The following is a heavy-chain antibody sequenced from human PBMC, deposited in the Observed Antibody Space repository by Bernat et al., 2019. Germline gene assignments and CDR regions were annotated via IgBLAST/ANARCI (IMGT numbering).Heavy chain of an antibody. J-gene: IGHJ4*02. CDR1: EFTFNNYA. CDR2: ISYDGSKK. CDR3: ARAGSSKDFDY. Sequence: QVQLVESGGGVVQPGRSLRLSCAASEFTFNNYAVHWVRQAPGKGLEWVAVISYDGSKKYYADSVRGRFTISRDNSKNTLYLQMTSLRGEDTAVYYCARAGSSKDFDYWGQGTLVTVSS. V-gene: IGHV3-30*04. D-gene: IGHD6-13*01.